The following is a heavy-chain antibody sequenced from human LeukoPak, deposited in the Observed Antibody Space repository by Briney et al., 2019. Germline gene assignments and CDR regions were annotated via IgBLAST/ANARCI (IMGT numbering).Heavy chain of an antibody. CDR3: ARDFDAGIAVAA. J-gene: IGHJ5*02. CDR1: GYTFTSYY. CDR2: INPNSGGT. D-gene: IGHD6-19*01. V-gene: IGHV1-2*02. Sequence: ASVKVSCKTSGYTFTSYYIHWLRQAPGQGLEWMGWINPNSGGTNYAQKFQGRVTMTRDTSISTAYMELSRLRSDDTAVYYCARDFDAGIAVAAWGQGTLVTVSS.